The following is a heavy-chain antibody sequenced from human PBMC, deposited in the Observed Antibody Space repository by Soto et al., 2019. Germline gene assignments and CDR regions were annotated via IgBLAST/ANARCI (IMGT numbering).Heavy chain of an antibody. Sequence: SETLSLTCAVYGGSFSGYYWSWIRQPPGKGLEWIGEINHSGSTNYNPSLKSRVTISVDTSKNQFSLKLSSVTAADTAVFYCARERGGYYYYYGMDVWGQGTTVTVSS. V-gene: IGHV4-34*01. CDR1: GGSFSGYY. CDR2: INHSGST. D-gene: IGHD3-10*01. J-gene: IGHJ6*02. CDR3: ARERGGYYYYYGMDV.